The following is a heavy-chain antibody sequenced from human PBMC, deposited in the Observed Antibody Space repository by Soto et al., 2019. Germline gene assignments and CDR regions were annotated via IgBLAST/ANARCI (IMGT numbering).Heavy chain of an antibody. D-gene: IGHD3-9*01. CDR2: IYYSGST. V-gene: IGHV4-59*01. CDR1: GGSISSYY. Sequence: PSETLSLTCTVSGGSISSYYWSWIRQPPGKGLEWIGYIYYSGSTNYNPSLKSRVTITVDTSKNQFSLKLSSVTAADTAVYYCAIMIDNFDWFDANHDAFDIWGQGTMVTVSS. CDR3: AIMIDNFDWFDANHDAFDI. J-gene: IGHJ3*02.